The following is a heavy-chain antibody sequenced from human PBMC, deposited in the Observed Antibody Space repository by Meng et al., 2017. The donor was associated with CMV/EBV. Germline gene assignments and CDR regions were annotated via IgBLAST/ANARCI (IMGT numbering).Heavy chain of an antibody. Sequence: ASVKVSCKASGYTFTSYHMHWVRQAPGQGLEWMGIINPSGGSTSYAQKFQGRVTITRNTSTSTIYMELSSLRSEDTAVYYCARALEGLYNWNYDYYYGMDVWGQGTTVTVSS. D-gene: IGHD1-20*01. CDR2: INPSGGST. CDR1: GYTFTSYH. V-gene: IGHV1-46*01. CDR3: ARALEGLYNWNYDYYYGMDV. J-gene: IGHJ6*02.